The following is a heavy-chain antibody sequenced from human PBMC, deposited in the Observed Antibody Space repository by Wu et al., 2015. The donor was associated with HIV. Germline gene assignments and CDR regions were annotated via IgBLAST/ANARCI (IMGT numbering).Heavy chain of an antibody. V-gene: IGHV1-46*01. CDR2: INPRTDST. D-gene: IGHD1-26*01. J-gene: IGHJ3*02. Sequence: QVQLVQSGAEVKKPGASVKVSCTAFGYTFINNFLHWVRQAPGQGPEWMGVINPRTDSTTYAQPFEGRLTIARDTSKNTVYMELSSLKSEDTAVYYCARESGVGDAFDIWGQGTMVTVSS. CDR1: GYTFINNF. CDR3: ARESGVGDAFDI.